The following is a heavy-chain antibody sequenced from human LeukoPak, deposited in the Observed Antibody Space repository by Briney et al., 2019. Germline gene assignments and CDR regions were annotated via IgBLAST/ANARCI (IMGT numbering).Heavy chain of an antibody. CDR2: IYYSGSP. V-gene: IGHV4-59*11. Sequence: SETLSLTCTVSGGSISNHYWSWIRQPPGKGLEWIGYIYYSGSPNYNPSLKSRVTISVDTSKNQFSLKLSSVTAADTAVYYCARRIVVVPAAKDAFDIWGQGTMVTVSS. CDR1: GGSISNHY. D-gene: IGHD2-2*01. CDR3: ARRIVVVPAAKDAFDI. J-gene: IGHJ3*02.